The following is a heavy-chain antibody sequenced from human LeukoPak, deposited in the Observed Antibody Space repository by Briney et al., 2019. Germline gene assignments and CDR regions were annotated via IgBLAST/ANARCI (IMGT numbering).Heavy chain of an antibody. J-gene: IGHJ4*02. CDR2: INHDGSEK. CDR3: ARDYYGSGSHYEN. Sequence: GGSLRLSCAASGFTFSSYWMSWVRQAPGKGLEWVANINHDGSEKFYVDSVKGRFTISRDNAKNSLYLQMSSLRAEDTAVYYCARDYYGSGSHYENWGQGTLVTVSS. D-gene: IGHD3-10*01. V-gene: IGHV3-7*03. CDR1: GFTFSSYW.